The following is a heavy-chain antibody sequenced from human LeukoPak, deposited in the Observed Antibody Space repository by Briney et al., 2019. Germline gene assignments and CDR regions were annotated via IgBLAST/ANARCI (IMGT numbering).Heavy chain of an antibody. CDR3: AREPDVYGSWYFDL. CDR2: INVAGNT. D-gene: IGHD6-19*01. V-gene: IGHV3-13*01. J-gene: IGHJ2*01. CDR1: GFTLSSHD. Sequence: GESLRLSCAASGFTLSSHDVHWVRQVPGKGLEWISAINVAGNTYYSDSVKGRFSVSRDNAKNSVHLLMTSLRAGDTALYHCAREPDVYGSWYFDLWGRGTPVTVSS.